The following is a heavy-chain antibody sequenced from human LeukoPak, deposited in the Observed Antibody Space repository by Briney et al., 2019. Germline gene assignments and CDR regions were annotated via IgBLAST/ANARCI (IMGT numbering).Heavy chain of an antibody. Sequence: GGSLRLSCAASGFTFSSYEMNWVRQAPGKGLEWVSSISSSSSYIYYADSVKGRFTISRDNAKNSLYLQMNSLRAEDTAVYYCARAAMVRGVIGGYWGQGTLVTVSS. J-gene: IGHJ4*02. CDR1: GFTFSSYE. D-gene: IGHD3-10*01. CDR2: ISSSSSYI. CDR3: ARAAMVRGVIGGY. V-gene: IGHV3-21*01.